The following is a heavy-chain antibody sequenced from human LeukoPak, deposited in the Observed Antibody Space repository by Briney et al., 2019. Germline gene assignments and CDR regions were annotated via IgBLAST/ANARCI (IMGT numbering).Heavy chain of an antibody. Sequence: PSETLSLTCAVYGGSFSGYYWSWIRQPPGQGLEWIGEINHSGSTNYNPSLKSRVTISVDTSKNQFSLKLSSVTAADTAVYYCARSKPRYYYYYGMDVWGQGTTVTVSS. CDR1: GGSFSGYY. CDR3: ARSKPRYYYYYGMDV. CDR2: INHSGST. V-gene: IGHV4-34*01. J-gene: IGHJ6*02.